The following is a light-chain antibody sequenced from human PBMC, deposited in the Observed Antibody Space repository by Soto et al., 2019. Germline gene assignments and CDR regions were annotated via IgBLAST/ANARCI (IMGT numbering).Light chain of an antibody. CDR2: AAS. J-gene: IGKJ1*01. Sequence: AIRMTQSPSSFTASTGDRVTITCRASQGISSYLAWYQQNTGKAPKLLIYAASTLKSGVPSRFSGSGSGTDFTLTISCLQSEDFATYYCQQYYSYPPTFGQGTKVE. CDR1: QGISSY. V-gene: IGKV1-8*01. CDR3: QQYYSYPPT.